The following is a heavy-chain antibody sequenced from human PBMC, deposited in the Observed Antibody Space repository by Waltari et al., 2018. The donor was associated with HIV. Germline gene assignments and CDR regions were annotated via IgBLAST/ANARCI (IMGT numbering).Heavy chain of an antibody. CDR1: GGSISSRSYY. Sequence: QQQLQESGPGLVKPSETLSRTCTVPGGSISSRSYYSDWLRQSPGKGLEWIGSLFHSGSTYYSPSLRSRATISGHMSANRFSLKLTSVTATDTAVYFCARHCLQKGWLPQLKYYYGMDVWGQGTTVIVSS. CDR3: ARHCLQKGWLPQLKYYYGMDV. V-gene: IGHV4-39*01. J-gene: IGHJ6*02. CDR2: LFHSGST. D-gene: IGHD1-1*01.